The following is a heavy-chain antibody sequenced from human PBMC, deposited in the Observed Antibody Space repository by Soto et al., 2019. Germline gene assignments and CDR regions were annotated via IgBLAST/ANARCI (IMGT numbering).Heavy chain of an antibody. CDR1: GGTFSSYA. J-gene: IGHJ6*02. D-gene: IGHD4-4*01. Sequence: SVKVSCKASGGTFSSYAISWVRKAPGQGLEWMGGIIPIFGTANYAQKFQGRVTITADESTSTAYMELSSLRSEDTAVYYCARPDYKSYYYYGMDVWGQGTTVTVSS. CDR2: IIPIFGTA. CDR3: ARPDYKSYYYYGMDV. V-gene: IGHV1-69*13.